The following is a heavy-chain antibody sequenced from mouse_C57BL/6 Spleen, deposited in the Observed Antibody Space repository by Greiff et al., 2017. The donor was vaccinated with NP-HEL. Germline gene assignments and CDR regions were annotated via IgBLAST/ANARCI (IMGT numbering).Heavy chain of an antibody. CDR3: ARHYGSPYWYFDG. J-gene: IGHJ1*03. CDR2: IDPSDSYT. D-gene: IGHD1-1*01. CDR1: GYTFTSYW. V-gene: IGHV1-50*01. Sequence: QVQLQQPGAELVKPGASVKLSCKASGYTFTSYWMQWVKQRPGQGLEWIGEIDPSDSYTNYNQKFKGKATLTVDTSSSTAYMQLSSLTSEDSAVYYCARHYGSPYWYFDGWGTGTTVTVSS.